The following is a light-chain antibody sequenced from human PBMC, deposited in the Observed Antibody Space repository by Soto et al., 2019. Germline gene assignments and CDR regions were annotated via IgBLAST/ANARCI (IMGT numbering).Light chain of an antibody. J-gene: IGKJ1*01. Sequence: ETVLTQSPGTLSLSPGERATVSCRASQSVGGSSLAWYQQRPGQAPRLLIYDTSKRATGIPDRFSGSWSGTDFTLTISRLEPEDFAVYYCQQYQNSPRTFGQGTKVDIK. CDR3: QQYQNSPRT. V-gene: IGKV3-20*01. CDR2: DTS. CDR1: QSVGGSS.